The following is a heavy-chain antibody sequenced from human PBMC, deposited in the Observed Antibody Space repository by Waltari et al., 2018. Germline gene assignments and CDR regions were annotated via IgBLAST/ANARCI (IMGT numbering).Heavy chain of an antibody. Sequence: EAQLIQSGAEVKKPGATVRISCTASGSPFSDYYIHWVQQAPGKGLEWMARFDPENGDSEFADKFQGRVSVTADTSTDTAYLDLTSLTSEDSAIYYCANSMSGPRVQWGQGTLLTVTS. V-gene: IGHV1-69-2*01. D-gene: IGHD3-3*01. CDR1: GSPFSDYY. J-gene: IGHJ4*02. CDR2: FDPENGDS. CDR3: ANSMSGPRVQ.